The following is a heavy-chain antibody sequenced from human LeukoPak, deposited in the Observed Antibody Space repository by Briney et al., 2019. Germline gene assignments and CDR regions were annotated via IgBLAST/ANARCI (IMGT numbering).Heavy chain of an antibody. Sequence: SQTLSLTCTVSGGSISSGDYYWSWIRQPPGKGLEWIGYIYYSGSTYYNPSLKSRVTISVDTSKNQFSLKLSSVTAADTAVYYCARGEKYCSSTSCTVTYYYYGMDVWGQGTTVTVSS. CDR3: ARGEKYCSSTSCTVTYYYYGMDV. CDR1: GGSISSGDYY. J-gene: IGHJ6*02. V-gene: IGHV4-30-4*01. CDR2: IYYSGST. D-gene: IGHD2-2*01.